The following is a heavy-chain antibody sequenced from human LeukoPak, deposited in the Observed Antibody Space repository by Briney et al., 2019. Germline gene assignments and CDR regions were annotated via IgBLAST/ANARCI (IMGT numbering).Heavy chain of an antibody. J-gene: IGHJ4*02. Sequence: GGSLRLSCAASGFTFSSYAMHWVRQAPGKGLEWVAVIWYDGSNKYYADSVKGRFTISRDNSKNTLYLQMNSLRAEDTAVYYCARPRYCRSGSCYFDFWGQGALVTVSS. CDR3: ARPRYCRSGSCYFDF. V-gene: IGHV3-33*01. D-gene: IGHD2-15*01. CDR1: GFTFSSYA. CDR2: IWYDGSNK.